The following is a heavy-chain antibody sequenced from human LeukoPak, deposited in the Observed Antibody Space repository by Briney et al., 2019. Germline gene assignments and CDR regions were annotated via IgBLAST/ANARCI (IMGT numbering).Heavy chain of an antibody. D-gene: IGHD6-13*01. V-gene: IGHV3-43*01. CDR2: ISWDGGST. J-gene: IGHJ4*02. CDR3: AKDMGSGSSWYYFDS. CDR1: GFTFDDYS. Sequence: GGSLRLSCAASGFTFDDYSMYWVRQAPGRGLEWVSLISWDGGSTYYAESVKGRFTISRDNSKNSLYLQMNSLITDDTALYYCAKDMGSGSSWYYFDSWGQGTLVTVSS.